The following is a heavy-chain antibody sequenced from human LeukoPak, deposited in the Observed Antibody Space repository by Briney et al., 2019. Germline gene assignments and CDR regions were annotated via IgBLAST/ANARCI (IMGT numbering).Heavy chain of an antibody. Sequence: SEAVSLTCTVSGDSIGTYYWSWIRQPPGKGLEWIGYIYYSGDTKYSPSLKSRVTMSVDPSKNQFSLKLDSVTAADTAVYYCARRQFCTNGLCYPMDYWGQGTLVTVSS. CDR1: GDSIGTYY. D-gene: IGHD2-8*01. V-gene: IGHV4-59*08. CDR2: IYYSGDT. J-gene: IGHJ4*02. CDR3: ARRQFCTNGLCYPMDY.